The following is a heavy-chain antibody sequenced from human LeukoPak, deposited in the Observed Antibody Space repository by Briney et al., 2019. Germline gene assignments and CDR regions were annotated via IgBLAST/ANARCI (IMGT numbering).Heavy chain of an antibody. D-gene: IGHD6-13*01. CDR1: GFTFSSYA. Sequence: GGSLRLSCAASGFTFSSYAMSWVRQAPGKGLEWVSAISGSGGSTYYADSVKGRFTISRDNSKNTLYLQMNSLRAEDTAVYYCVKDQAAAGYYYYGMDVWGQGTTVTVSS. CDR2: ISGSGGST. CDR3: VKDQAAAGYYYYGMDV. J-gene: IGHJ6*02. V-gene: IGHV3-23*01.